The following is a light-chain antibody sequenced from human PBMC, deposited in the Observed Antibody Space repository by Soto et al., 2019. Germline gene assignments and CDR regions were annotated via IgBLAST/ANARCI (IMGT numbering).Light chain of an antibody. CDR3: QQLDSCPLT. J-gene: IGKJ4*01. V-gene: IGKV1-9*01. CDR2: AAS. CDR1: QGISTY. Sequence: DIQLTQSPSFLSASVGDRVTITCRASQGISTYLAWYQQEPGKAPKLLIYAASALQSGVPSRFSGGGSGTEFTLTINSLQPEDFATYYCQQLDSCPLTLGGGTKVEIK.